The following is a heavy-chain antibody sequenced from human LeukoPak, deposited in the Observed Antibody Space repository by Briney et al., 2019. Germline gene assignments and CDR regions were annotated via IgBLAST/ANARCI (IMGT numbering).Heavy chain of an antibody. CDR1: GFTFSSYA. Sequence: GGSLRLSCASSGFTFSSYAMHWVRQAPGKGLEWVAVISYDGSNKYYADSVKGRFTISRDNSKNTLYLQMNSLRAEDTAVYYCATLPHITMVRGVIIGYYYYMDVWGKGTTVTVSS. D-gene: IGHD3-10*01. J-gene: IGHJ6*03. CDR2: ISYDGSNK. CDR3: ATLPHITMVRGVIIGYYYYMDV. V-gene: IGHV3-30*04.